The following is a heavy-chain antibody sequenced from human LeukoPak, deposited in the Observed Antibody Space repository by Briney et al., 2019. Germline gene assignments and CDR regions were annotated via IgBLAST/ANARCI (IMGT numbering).Heavy chain of an antibody. CDR1: GFTFSSYW. Sequence: GGSLRLSCAASGFTFSSYWMSWVRQAPGKGLEWVANIKQDGSEKYYVDSVKGRFTISRDNAKNSLYLQMNSLRAEDTAVYYCAREPGVPVPHYYYGMDVWGQGTTVTVSS. CDR3: AREPGVPVPHYYYGMDV. J-gene: IGHJ6*02. V-gene: IGHV3-7*01. D-gene: IGHD1-14*01. CDR2: IKQDGSEK.